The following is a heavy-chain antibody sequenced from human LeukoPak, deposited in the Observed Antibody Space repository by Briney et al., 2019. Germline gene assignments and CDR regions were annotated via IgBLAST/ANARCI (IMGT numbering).Heavy chain of an antibody. J-gene: IGHJ4*02. CDR2: ISAYNGNT. D-gene: IGHD3-3*01. Sequence: ASVKVSCKASGYTFTSYGISWVRQAPGQGLEWMGWISAYNGNTNYAQKLQGRVTMTTDTSTSTAYMELRSLRSDDTAVYYCARGRVDFWSGYFPYFDYWGQGTLVTVSS. V-gene: IGHV1-18*01. CDR1: GYTFTSYG. CDR3: ARGRVDFWSGYFPYFDY.